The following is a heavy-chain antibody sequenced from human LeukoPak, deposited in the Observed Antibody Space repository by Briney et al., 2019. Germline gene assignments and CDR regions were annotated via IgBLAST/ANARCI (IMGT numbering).Heavy chain of an antibody. V-gene: IGHV3-53*01. J-gene: IGHJ4*02. CDR2: IYSGGRT. Sequence: TGGSLRLSCAASGFTVSSNYMSWVRQAPGKGLEWVSVIYSGGRTYYADSVKGRFTISRDNSKSTLYLQMNSLRAEDTAVYYCARENRDGYDYWGQGTLVTVSS. CDR3: ARENRDGYDY. CDR1: GFTVSSNY. D-gene: IGHD5-24*01.